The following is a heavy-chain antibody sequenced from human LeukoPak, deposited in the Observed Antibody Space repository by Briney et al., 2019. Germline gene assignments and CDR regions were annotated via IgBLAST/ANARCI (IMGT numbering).Heavy chain of an antibody. CDR1: GYTLTELS. V-gene: IGHV1-24*01. Sequence: ASVKVSFKVSGYTLTELSMHWVRQAPGKGLEWMGGFDPEDGETIYAQKFQGRVTMTEDTSTDTAYMELSSLRSEDTAVYYCATDRQDCSSTSCLDYWGQGTLVTVSS. CDR2: FDPEDGET. D-gene: IGHD2-2*01. J-gene: IGHJ4*02. CDR3: ATDRQDCSSTSCLDY.